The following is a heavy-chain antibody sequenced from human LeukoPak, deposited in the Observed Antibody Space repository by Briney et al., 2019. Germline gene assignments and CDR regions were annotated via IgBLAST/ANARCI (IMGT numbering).Heavy chain of an antibody. CDR2: IYYSGST. CDR1: GGSISSSDYY. J-gene: IGHJ3*02. Sequence: SETLSLTCTVSGGSISSSDYYWGWLRQPPGKGLEWIGSIYYSGSTYYNPSLKSRVTISVDTSKNQFSLKLSSVTAADTAVYYCARHLFILGLDAFDTWGQGTMVTVSS. D-gene: IGHD3-16*01. CDR3: ARHLFILGLDAFDT. V-gene: IGHV4-39*01.